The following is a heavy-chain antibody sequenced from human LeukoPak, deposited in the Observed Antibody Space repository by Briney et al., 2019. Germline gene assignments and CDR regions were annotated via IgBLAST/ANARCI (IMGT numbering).Heavy chain of an antibody. J-gene: IGHJ4*02. D-gene: IGHD4-17*01. V-gene: IGHV4-39*01. CDR3: ARRGPLTTVTTFFDY. Sequence: SETLSLTCTVSGGSISSSSYYWGWIRQPPGKGLEWIGSIYYSGSTYYNPSLKSRVTIPVDTSKNQFSLKLSSVTAADTAVYYCARRGPLTTVTTFFDYWGQGTLVTVSS. CDR2: IYYSGST. CDR1: GGSISSSSYY.